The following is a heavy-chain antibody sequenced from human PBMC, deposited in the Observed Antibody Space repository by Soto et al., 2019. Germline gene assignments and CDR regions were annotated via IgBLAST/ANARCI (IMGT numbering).Heavy chain of an antibody. CDR2: IIPIFGTA. CDR1: GGTFSSYA. D-gene: IGHD2-2*01. CDR3: ARPTMPLYCCYRRDV. J-gene: IGHJ6*02. V-gene: IGHV1-69*12. Sequence: QVQLVQSGAEVKKPGSSVKVSCKASGGTFSSYAISWVRQAPGQGLEWMGGIIPIFGTANYAQKFQDRVTISADESTSTAYMALSSLRSVETSGYYCARPTMPLYCCYRRDVWGPGTTVTDSS.